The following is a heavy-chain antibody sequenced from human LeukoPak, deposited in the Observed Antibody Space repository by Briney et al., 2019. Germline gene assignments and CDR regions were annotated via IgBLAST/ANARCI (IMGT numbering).Heavy chain of an antibody. D-gene: IGHD2-21*01. CDR2: IYYSGST. J-gene: IGHJ4*02. V-gene: IGHV4-39*07. CDR1: GGSISSSSYY. Sequence: SETLSLTCTVSGGSISSSSYYWGWIRQPPGKGLEWIGSIYYSGSTNYNPSLKSRVTISVDTSKNQFSLKLSSVTAADTAVYYCARCFPVAHTAGDYWGQGTLVTVSS. CDR3: ARCFPVAHTAGDY.